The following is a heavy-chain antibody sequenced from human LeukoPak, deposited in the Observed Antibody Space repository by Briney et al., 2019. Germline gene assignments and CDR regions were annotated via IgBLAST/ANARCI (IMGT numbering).Heavy chain of an antibody. Sequence: PGGSLSCSCAASGFTFSSYAMSWVRQAPGKGLEWVSALSGSGGSTYYADSVKGRFTISRDNSKNTLYLQMNSLRAEDTAVYYCAKDRTIFGAEQIVYWGQRPLVTVSS. CDR3: AKDRTIFGAEQIVY. CDR2: LSGSGGST. J-gene: IGHJ4*02. CDR1: GFTFSSYA. V-gene: IGHV3-23*01. D-gene: IGHD3-3*01.